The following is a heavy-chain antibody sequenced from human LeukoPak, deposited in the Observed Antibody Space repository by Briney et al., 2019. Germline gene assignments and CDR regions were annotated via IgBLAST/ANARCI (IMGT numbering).Heavy chain of an antibody. CDR1: GFTFTSSA. V-gene: IGHV1-58*02. J-gene: IGHJ6*02. CDR3: AAGYDILTGPYYGMDV. Sequence: SVKVSCKASGFTFTSSAMQWVRQARGQRLEWIGWIVVGSGNTNYAQKFQERVTITRDMSTSTAYMELSSLRSEDTAVYYCAAGYDILTGPYYGMDVWGQGTTVTVSS. CDR2: IVVGSGNT. D-gene: IGHD3-9*01.